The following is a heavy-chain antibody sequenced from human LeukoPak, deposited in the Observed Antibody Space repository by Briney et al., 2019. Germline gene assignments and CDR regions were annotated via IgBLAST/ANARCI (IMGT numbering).Heavy chain of an antibody. V-gene: IGHV4-59*01. J-gene: IGHJ4*02. CDR2: IYYSGST. Sequence: SETLSLTCTVSGGSISNYYWSWIRQAPGRGLEWIGYIYYSGSTNYNPSLRSRVTISVDTSKNQFSLKLSSVTAADTAVYYCARDSGGWYWDYWGQGTLVTVSS. CDR3: ARDSGGWYWDY. D-gene: IGHD6-19*01. CDR1: GGSISNYY.